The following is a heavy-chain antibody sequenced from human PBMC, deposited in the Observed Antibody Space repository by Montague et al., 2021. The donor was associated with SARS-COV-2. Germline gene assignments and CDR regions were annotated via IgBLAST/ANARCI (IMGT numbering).Heavy chain of an antibody. Sequence: SETLSLTCAVSGASISSSNWWSWVRQPPWKGLEWIGEIYHGGSTXYNPALKSRVTMSIDESRNQFSLSLSSLTAADTAVYYCARLDGLGYWGQGTLVAVSS. D-gene: IGHD3/OR15-3a*01. J-gene: IGHJ4*02. CDR1: GASISSSNW. V-gene: IGHV4-4*02. CDR3: ARLDGLGY. CDR2: IYHGGST.